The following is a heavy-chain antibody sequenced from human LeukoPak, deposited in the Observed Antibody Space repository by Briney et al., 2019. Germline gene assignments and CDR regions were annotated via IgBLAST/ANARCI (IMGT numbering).Heavy chain of an antibody. V-gene: IGHV1-18*01. D-gene: IGHD6-19*01. CDR2: ISAYNGNT. J-gene: IGHJ5*02. Sequence: ASVKVSCKASGYLFTSYGISWVRQAPGQGLEWMGWISAYNGNTDYAQKLQGRVTMTTDTSTSTAYMELRSLRSDDTAVYYCARGPTTRIAVALRHTSNWFDPWGQGTLVTVSS. CDR3: ARGPTTRIAVALRHTSNWFDP. CDR1: GYLFTSYG.